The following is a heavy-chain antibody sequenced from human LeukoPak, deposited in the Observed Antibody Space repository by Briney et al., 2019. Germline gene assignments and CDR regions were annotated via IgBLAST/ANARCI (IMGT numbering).Heavy chain of an antibody. CDR1: GGSISSGTYC. CDR3: ARVDYDSSGYYYALDAFDI. CDR2: MYYSGST. V-gene: IGHV4-39*01. D-gene: IGHD3-22*01. Sequence: PSETLSLTCTVSGGSISSGTYCWGWIRQPPGKGLEWIGSMYYSGSTYNNPSLKSRVTISVNTSKNQFSLKLSSVTAADTAVYYCARVDYDSSGYYYALDAFDIWGQGTMVTVSS. J-gene: IGHJ3*02.